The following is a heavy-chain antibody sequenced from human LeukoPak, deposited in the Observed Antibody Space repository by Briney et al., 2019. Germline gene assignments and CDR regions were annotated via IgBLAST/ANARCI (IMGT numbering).Heavy chain of an antibody. Sequence: RTSETLSLTCTVSGGSISSYYWSWIRQPPGKGLEWIGYIYYSGSTNYNPSLKSRVTISVDTSKNQFSLKLSSVTAADTAVYYCARGVSDYYGMDVWGQGTTVTVSS. V-gene: IGHV4-59*01. CDR1: GGSISSYY. CDR2: IYYSGST. CDR3: ARGVSDYYGMDV. J-gene: IGHJ6*02. D-gene: IGHD5/OR15-5a*01.